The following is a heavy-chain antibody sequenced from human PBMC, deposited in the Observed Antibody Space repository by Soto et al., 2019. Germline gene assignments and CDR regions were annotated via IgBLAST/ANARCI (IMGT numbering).Heavy chain of an antibody. V-gene: IGHV3-23*01. CDR2: ISGGSGNA. CDR1: RFSISGYT. CDR3: ARGDFHFDS. J-gene: IGHJ4*02. Sequence: GGSLRLSCTTSRFSISGYTMSWVRQAPGKGLEWVSGISGGSGNAYYADSVKGRFSISRDNSKNTLHLQLDSLRAEDTALYYCARGDFHFDSWGQGTLVTVSS.